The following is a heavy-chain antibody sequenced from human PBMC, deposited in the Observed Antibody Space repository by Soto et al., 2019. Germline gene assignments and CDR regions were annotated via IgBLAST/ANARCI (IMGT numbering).Heavy chain of an antibody. Sequence: QVQLVQSGAEAKKPGSSVKVSCKASGGTFNNYAISWVRQAPGQGLEWMGGIIPIIGTADYAHKFQGRLAISADESTGTTFMELSSLRSADTALYYCARGGVDVVATSAFDYWGQGTLVTVSS. D-gene: IGHD5-12*01. V-gene: IGHV1-69*01. J-gene: IGHJ4*02. CDR1: GGTFNNYA. CDR2: IIPIIGTA. CDR3: ARGGVDVVATSAFDY.